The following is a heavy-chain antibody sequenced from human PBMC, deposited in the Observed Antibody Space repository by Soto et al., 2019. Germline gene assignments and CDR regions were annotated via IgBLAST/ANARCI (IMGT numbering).Heavy chain of an antibody. CDR2: MSYDGSNK. CDR3: AKVESTISYYYYYCMDV. J-gene: IGHJ6*02. Sequence: GGSLRLSCAASGFTFSSYGMHWVRQAPGKGLEWVAVMSYDGSNKYYADSVKGRFTISRDNSKNTLYLQMNSLRAEDTAVYYCAKVESTISYYYYYCMDVWGQGTTVTVSS. CDR1: GFTFSSYG. V-gene: IGHV3-30*18. D-gene: IGHD3-9*01.